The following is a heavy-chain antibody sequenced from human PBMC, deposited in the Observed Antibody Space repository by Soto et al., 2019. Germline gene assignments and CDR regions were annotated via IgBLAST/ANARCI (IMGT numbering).Heavy chain of an antibody. CDR3: ARGLYCTNGVCYTGQTDFDY. CDR2: INHSGST. V-gene: IGHV4-34*01. CDR1: GGSFSGYY. D-gene: IGHD2-8*01. Sequence: SETLSLTCAVYGGSFSGYYWSWIRQPPGKGLEWIGEINHSGSTNYNPSLKSRVTISVDTSKNQFSLKLSSVTAADTAVYYCARGLYCTNGVCYTGQTDFDYWGQGTLVTVSS. J-gene: IGHJ4*02.